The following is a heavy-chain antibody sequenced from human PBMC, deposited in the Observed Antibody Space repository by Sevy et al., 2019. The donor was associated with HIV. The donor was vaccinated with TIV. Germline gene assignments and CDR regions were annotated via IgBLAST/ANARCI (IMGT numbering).Heavy chain of an antibody. V-gene: IGHV3-23*01. J-gene: IGHJ4*02. CDR3: AREGCTQPHDY. Sequence: GGSLRLSCAASGFTFAKYSMSWVRQAPGKGLEWVSTFSFGCGRINYADSVKGRFTISRDDSKNTLFLQMNSLRAEDTPTYFCAREGCTQPHDYWVQEPLVTVSS. D-gene: IGHD2-8*01. CDR2: FSFGCGRI. CDR1: GFTFAKYS.